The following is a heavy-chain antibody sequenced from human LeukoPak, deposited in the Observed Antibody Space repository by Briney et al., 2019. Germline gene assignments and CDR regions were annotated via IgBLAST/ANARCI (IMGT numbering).Heavy chain of an antibody. Sequence: GASVKVSCKASGGTFSSYAISWVRQAPGQGLEWMGRIIPILGIANYAQKFQGRVTITADKSTSTAYMELSSLRSEDTAVYYCARGDYDSSGSDYWGQGTLVTVSS. V-gene: IGHV1-69*04. D-gene: IGHD3-22*01. J-gene: IGHJ4*02. CDR2: IIPILGIA. CDR3: ARGDYDSSGSDY. CDR1: GGTFSSYA.